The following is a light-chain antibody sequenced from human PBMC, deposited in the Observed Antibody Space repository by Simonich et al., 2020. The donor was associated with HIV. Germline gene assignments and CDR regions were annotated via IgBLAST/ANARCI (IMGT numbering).Light chain of an antibody. CDR3: QQRSNWPPIT. CDR2: DAS. Sequence: EIVLTQSPATLSLSPGERATLSCGASQSVSSSYLAWYQQKPGLAPRLLIYDASSRATGIPDRCSGSGSGTDFTLTISSLEPEDFAVYYCQQRSNWPPITFGQGTRLEIK. J-gene: IGKJ5*01. CDR1: QSVSSSY. V-gene: IGKV3D-20*02.